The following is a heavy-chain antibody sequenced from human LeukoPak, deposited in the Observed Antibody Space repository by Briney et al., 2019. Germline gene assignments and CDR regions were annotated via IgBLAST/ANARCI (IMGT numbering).Heavy chain of an antibody. CDR1: GGTFSSYA. CDR2: IIPILGIA. CDR3: ARGIEMDGEFDY. D-gene: IGHD5-24*01. V-gene: IGHV1-69*04. J-gene: IGHJ4*02. Sequence: EASVKVSCKASGGTFSSYAISWVRQAPGQGLEWMGRIIPILGIANYAQKFQGRVTITADKSTSTAYMELSSLRSEDTAVYYCARGIEMDGEFDYWGQGTLVTVSS.